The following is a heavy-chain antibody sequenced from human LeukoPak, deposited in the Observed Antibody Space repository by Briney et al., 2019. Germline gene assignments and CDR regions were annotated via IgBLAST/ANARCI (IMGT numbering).Heavy chain of an antibody. CDR2: ISSSISYI. Sequence: GGSLRLSCAASGFTFSSYSMNWVRQAPGKGLEWVSSISSSISYIYYADSVKGRFTISRDNAKNSLCLQMNSLRAEDTAVYYCASMKYSYGYFDYWGQGTLVTVSS. J-gene: IGHJ4*02. V-gene: IGHV3-21*01. D-gene: IGHD5-18*01. CDR1: GFTFSSYS. CDR3: ASMKYSYGYFDY.